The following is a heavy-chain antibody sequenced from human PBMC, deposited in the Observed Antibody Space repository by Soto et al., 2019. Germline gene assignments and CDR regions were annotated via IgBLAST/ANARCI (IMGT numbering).Heavy chain of an antibody. D-gene: IGHD6-19*01. CDR1: GFTFSNAW. Sequence: GGSLRLSCAASGFTFSNAWMNWVRQAPGKGLEWVGRIKSKTDGGTTDYAAPVKGRFTISRDDSKNTLYLQMNSLKTEDTAVYYCTTEKIAVAGNWVLLNYWGQGTLVTVSS. V-gene: IGHV3-15*07. J-gene: IGHJ4*02. CDR3: TTEKIAVAGNWVLLNY. CDR2: IKSKTDGGTT.